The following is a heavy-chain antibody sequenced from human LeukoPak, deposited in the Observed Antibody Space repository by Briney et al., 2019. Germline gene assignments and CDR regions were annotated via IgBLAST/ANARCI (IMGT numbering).Heavy chain of an antibody. J-gene: IGHJ4*02. Sequence: GGSLRLSCAASGFTFSSYAMHWVRQVPGKGLEYVSAISSNGGSTYYANSVKGRFTISRDNSKNTLYLQMGSLRAEDMAVYYCARGAVAGTAFWGQGTLVTVSS. CDR3: ARGAVAGTAF. V-gene: IGHV3-64*01. CDR2: ISSNGGST. D-gene: IGHD6-19*01. CDR1: GFTFSSYA.